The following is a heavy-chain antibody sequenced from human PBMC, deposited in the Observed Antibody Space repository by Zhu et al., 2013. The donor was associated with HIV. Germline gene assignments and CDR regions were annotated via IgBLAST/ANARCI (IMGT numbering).Heavy chain of an antibody. CDR1: GFTFSSYA. Sequence: EVQLLESGGGLVQPGGSLRLSCVVSGFTFSSYAMSWVRQAPGKGLEWVSGISGSGGSTKYADSVNGRFTISRDNSKNTLYLQMNSLRAEDTAVYYCARRTSGYEYFFDYWGQGTLVTVSS. J-gene: IGHJ4*02. CDR2: ISGSGGST. D-gene: IGHD5-12*01. CDR3: ARRTSGYEYFFDY. V-gene: IGHV3-23*01.